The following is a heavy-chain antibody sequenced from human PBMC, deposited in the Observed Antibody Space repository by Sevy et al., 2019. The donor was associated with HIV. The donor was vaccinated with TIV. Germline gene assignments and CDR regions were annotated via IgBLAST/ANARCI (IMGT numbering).Heavy chain of an antibody. CDR3: TTDHPRDGEYAFDM. V-gene: IGHV3-15*01. J-gene: IGHJ3*02. CDR2: IKSKTDGGTT. Sequence: GGSLRLSCAASGFTFRNVWMSWVRQAPGKGLEWVGRIKSKTDGGTTDYAAPVKGRFSISRDDSKNTLYLEMNSLKIEDTAVYYCTTDHPRDGEYAFDMWGQGTKVTVSS. CDR1: GFTFRNVW.